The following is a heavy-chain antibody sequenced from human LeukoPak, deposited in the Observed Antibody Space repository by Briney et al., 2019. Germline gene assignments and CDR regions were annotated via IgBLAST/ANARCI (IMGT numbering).Heavy chain of an antibody. V-gene: IGHV1-18*01. CDR2: ISAYNGNT. J-gene: IGHJ5*02. Sequence: GASVKVSCKASGYTFTSYGISWVRQAPGQGLEWMGWISAYNGNTNYAQKLQGRVTMTTDTSTSTAYMELRSLRSDDTAVYYCARDPRSVRGVGGWFDPWGQGTLVTVSS. CDR3: ARDPRSVRGVGGWFDP. D-gene: IGHD3-10*01. CDR1: GYTFTSYG.